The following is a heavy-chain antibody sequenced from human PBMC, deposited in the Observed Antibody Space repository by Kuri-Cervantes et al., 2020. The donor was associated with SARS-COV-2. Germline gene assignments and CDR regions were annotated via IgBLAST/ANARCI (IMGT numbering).Heavy chain of an antibody. D-gene: IGHD3-10*01. J-gene: IGHJ4*02. CDR2: VSAYNGNT. V-gene: IGHV1-18*01. CDR3: ARDAPMVRGAPHDY. Sequence: ASVKVSCKASGGTFSSYAISWVRQAPGQGLEWMGWVSAYNGNTNYVQKLQGRVTMTTDTSTSTAYMELRSLRSDDTAVYYCARDAPMVRGAPHDYWGQGTLVTVSS. CDR1: GGTFSSYA.